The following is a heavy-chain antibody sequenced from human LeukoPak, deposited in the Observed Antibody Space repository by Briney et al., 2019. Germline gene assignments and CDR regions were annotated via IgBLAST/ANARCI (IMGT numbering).Heavy chain of an antibody. D-gene: IGHD4-17*01. CDR3: ARGLRTTTIVY. V-gene: IGHV3-21*01. CDR2: ITSSSSYI. J-gene: IGHJ4*02. Sequence: GGSLRLSCAASGFTFRTYTMKWVRQAPGKGLEWVSSITSSSSYIYYADSVKGRFTISRDDAKNSLYLQMNSLRVEDTAVYYCARGLRTTTIVYWGQGTLVTVSS. CDR1: GFTFRTYT.